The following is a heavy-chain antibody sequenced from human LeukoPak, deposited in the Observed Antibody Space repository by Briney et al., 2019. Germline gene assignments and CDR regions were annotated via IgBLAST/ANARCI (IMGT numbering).Heavy chain of an antibody. J-gene: IGHJ5*02. CDR2: INPNSGGT. CDR1: GYTFTSYG. CDR3: ARERAVGATTSWFDP. V-gene: IGHV1-2*02. Sequence: ASVKVSCKASGYTFTSYGISWVRQAPGQGLEWMGWINPNSGGTNYAQKFQGRVTMTRDTSISTAYMELSRLRSDDTAVYYCARERAVGATTSWFDPWGQGTLVTVSS. D-gene: IGHD1-26*01.